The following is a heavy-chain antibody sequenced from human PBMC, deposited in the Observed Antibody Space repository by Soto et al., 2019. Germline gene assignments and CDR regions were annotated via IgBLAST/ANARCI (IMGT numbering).Heavy chain of an antibody. CDR3: AKALFRGDSSGYYDPYSYYYYYGMDV. V-gene: IGHV3-30*18. J-gene: IGHJ6*02. CDR2: ISYDGSNK. D-gene: IGHD3-22*01. CDR1: GFTFSSYG. Sequence: QVQLVESGGGVVQPGRSLRLSCAASGFTFSSYGMHWVRQAPGKGLEWVAVISYDGSNKYYADSVKGRFTISRDNSKNTLYLQMNSLRGEDTAVYYCAKALFRGDSSGYYDPYSYYYYYGMDVWGQGTTVTVSS.